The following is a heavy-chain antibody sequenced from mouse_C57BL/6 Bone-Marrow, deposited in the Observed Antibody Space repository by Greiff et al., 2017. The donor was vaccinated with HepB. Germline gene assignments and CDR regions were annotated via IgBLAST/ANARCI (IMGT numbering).Heavy chain of an antibody. J-gene: IGHJ2*01. D-gene: IGHD1-1*01. CDR1: GFNIKDDY. V-gene: IGHV14-4*01. Sequence: VQLQQSGAELVRPGASVKLSCTASGFNIKDDYMHWVKQRPEQGLEWIGWIDPENGDTEYASKFQGKATITADPSSNTAYLQLSSLTSEDTAVYYCTLYHYGSSYCDYWGQGTTLTVSS. CDR2: IDPENGDT. CDR3: TLYHYGSSYCDY.